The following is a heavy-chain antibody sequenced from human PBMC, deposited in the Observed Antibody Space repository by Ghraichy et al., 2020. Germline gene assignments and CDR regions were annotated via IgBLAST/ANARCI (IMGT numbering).Heavy chain of an antibody. V-gene: IGHV4-39*01. Sequence: SETLSLTCTVSGGSISSSSYYWGWIRQPPGKGLEWIGSIYYSGSTYYNPSLKSRVTISVDTSKNQFSLRLSSVTDADTAVYYCARLDAGGYDSFYYYFYGMDVWGQGTTVTVSS. CDR1: GGSISSSSYY. CDR2: IYYSGST. CDR3: ARLDAGGYDSFYYYFYGMDV. D-gene: IGHD5-12*01. J-gene: IGHJ6*02.